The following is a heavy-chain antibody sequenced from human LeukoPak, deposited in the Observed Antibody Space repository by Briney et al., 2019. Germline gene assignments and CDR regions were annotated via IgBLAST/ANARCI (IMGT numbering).Heavy chain of an antibody. Sequence: GGSLRLSCAASGFTFSSSAITWVRQAPGKGLEWVSVISGSGGSPYYADSVKGRFTISRDNSKNTLYLQMNSLRAEDTAVYYCAKAGSGDYWGQGTLVTVSS. CDR1: GFTFSSSA. V-gene: IGHV3-23*01. CDR3: AKAGSGDY. D-gene: IGHD6-19*01. J-gene: IGHJ4*02. CDR2: ISGSGGSP.